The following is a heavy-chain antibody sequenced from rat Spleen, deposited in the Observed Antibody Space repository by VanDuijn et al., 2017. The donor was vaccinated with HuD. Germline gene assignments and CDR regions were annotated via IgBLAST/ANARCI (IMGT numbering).Heavy chain of an antibody. J-gene: IGHJ2*01. CDR2: ISYSGST. V-gene: IGHV3-1*01. CDR3: ARIYGGYGYYFDY. D-gene: IGHD1-11*01. CDR1: GHSITSTY. Sequence: EVQLQESGPGLVKPSQSLSLTCSVTGHSITSTYRWNWIRKFPGNKMEWMGYISYSGSTSYNPSLKSRISITRDTSKNQFFLQLNSVTTEDTATYYCARIYGGYGYYFDYWGQGVMVTVSS.